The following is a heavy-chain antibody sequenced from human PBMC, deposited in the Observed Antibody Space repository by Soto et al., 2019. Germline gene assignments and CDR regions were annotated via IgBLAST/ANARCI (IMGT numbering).Heavy chain of an antibody. CDR3: ARAYGGNYYGMDV. J-gene: IGHJ6*02. CDR2: INPNSGGT. Sequence: QVQLVQSGAEVKKPGASVKVSCKASGYTFTGYYMHWVRQAPGQGLEWMGWINPNSGGTNYAQQFQGWVTVTRDTSISTAYMELSRLRSDDTAVYYCARAYGGNYYGMDVWGQGTTVTVSS. D-gene: IGHD4-17*01. CDR1: GYTFTGYY. V-gene: IGHV1-2*04.